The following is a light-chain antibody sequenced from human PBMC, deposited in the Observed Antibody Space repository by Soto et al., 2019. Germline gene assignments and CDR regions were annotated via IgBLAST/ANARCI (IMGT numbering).Light chain of an antibody. V-gene: IGKV1-5*03. J-gene: IGKJ1*01. CDR3: QQYNSYSRT. CDR2: KAS. CDR1: QSISIW. Sequence: DIQMTQSPSTVSASVGDRVSITCRASQSISIWLAWYQQKPGKAPKHLIYKASSLESGVPSRFSGSGSGTEFTLTISSLQPDDFPTYYCQQYNSYSRTFGQGTKVEVK.